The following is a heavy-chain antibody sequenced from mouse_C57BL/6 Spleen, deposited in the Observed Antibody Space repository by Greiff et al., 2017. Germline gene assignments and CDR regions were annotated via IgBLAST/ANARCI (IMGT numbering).Heavy chain of an antibody. Sequence: VQLKESGGGLVKPGGSLKLSCAASGFTFSSYAMSWVRQTPEKRLEWVATISDGGSYTYYPDNVKGRFTISRDNAKNNLYLQMSHLKSEDTAMYYCARGGGKGYWGQGTTLTVSS. CDR2: ISDGGSYT. CDR1: GFTFSSYA. CDR3: ARGGGKGY. J-gene: IGHJ2*01. V-gene: IGHV5-4*01.